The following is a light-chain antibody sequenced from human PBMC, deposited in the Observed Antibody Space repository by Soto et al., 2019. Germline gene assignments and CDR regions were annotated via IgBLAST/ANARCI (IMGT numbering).Light chain of an antibody. V-gene: IGKV4-1*01. CDR2: WAS. Sequence: DIVMTQSPDSLAVSLGERATINCKSSQSVLYSSNNKNYLVWYQQKPGQPPKLLIYWASTRESGVPDRFSGSGSVTDFTLTISSLQAEDVAVYYCQQYYSTPLTFGGGTKVEI. CDR3: QQYYSTPLT. J-gene: IGKJ4*01. CDR1: QSVLYSSNNKNY.